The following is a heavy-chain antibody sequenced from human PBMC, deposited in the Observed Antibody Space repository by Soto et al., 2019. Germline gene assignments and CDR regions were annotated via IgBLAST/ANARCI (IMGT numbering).Heavy chain of an antibody. V-gene: IGHV5-10-1*01. CDR1: GYTFTSYY. CDR2: IDPSDSYT. Sequence: GESLKISCEGSGYTFTSYYITWARQLPGKGLEWMGRIDPSDSYTTYNPSFEGHVTISADKSIRTAYLQWTSLGASDTAMYYCARGDTAIVRKGVDGWGQGSPVTVSS. J-gene: IGHJ6*02. D-gene: IGHD5-18*01. CDR3: ARGDTAIVRKGVDG.